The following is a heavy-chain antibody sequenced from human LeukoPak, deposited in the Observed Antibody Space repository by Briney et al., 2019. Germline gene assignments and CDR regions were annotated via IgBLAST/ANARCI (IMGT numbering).Heavy chain of an antibody. CDR2: IRYDGSNK. Sequence: GGSLRLSCAASGFTFSSYGMHWVRQAPGKGLEWVAFIRYDGSNKYYADSVKGRFTISRDNSKNTLYLQMNSLTSEDTAVYYCAKKYTSSWYDAFDIWGQGTMVTVSS. D-gene: IGHD6-13*01. CDR1: GFTFSSYG. J-gene: IGHJ3*02. V-gene: IGHV3-30*02. CDR3: AKKYTSSWYDAFDI.